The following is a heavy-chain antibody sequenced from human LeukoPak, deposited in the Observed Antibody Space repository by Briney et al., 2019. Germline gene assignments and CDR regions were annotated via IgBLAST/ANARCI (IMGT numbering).Heavy chain of an antibody. CDR3: ARDLSDNYTIDY. CDR1: GFNFGTYS. CDR2: INAASDAT. D-gene: IGHD1-1*01. V-gene: IGHV3-48*01. Sequence: GGPLRLSCAASGFNFGTYSMNWVRQAPGKGLEWLSYINAASDATYYADSVKGRFTISRDNAKNSLYLQMNSLRAEDTAVYYCARDLSDNYTIDYWGQGTLVTVSS. J-gene: IGHJ4*02.